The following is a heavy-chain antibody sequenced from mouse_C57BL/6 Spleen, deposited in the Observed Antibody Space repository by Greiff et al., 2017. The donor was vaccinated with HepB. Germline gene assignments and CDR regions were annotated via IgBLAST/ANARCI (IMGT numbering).Heavy chain of an antibody. CDR1: GFTFSSYT. V-gene: IGHV5-9*01. CDR3: ARRTTVWYFDV. Sequence: EVKLVESGGGLVKPGGSLKLSCAASGFTFSSYTMSWVRQTPEKRLEWVATISGGGGNTYYPDSVKGRFTISRDNAKNTLYLQMSSLRSEDTALYYCARRTTVWYFDVWGTGTTVTVSS. J-gene: IGHJ1*03. CDR2: ISGGGGNT. D-gene: IGHD1-1*01.